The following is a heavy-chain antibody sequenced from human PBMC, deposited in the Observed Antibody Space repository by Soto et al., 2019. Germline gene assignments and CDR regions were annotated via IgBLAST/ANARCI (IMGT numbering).Heavy chain of an antibody. D-gene: IGHD2-15*01. CDR1: GFTFSSYW. J-gene: IGHJ4*02. CDR2: IKQDGSEK. CDR3: ARGGDIVVVVAATSREPFDY. Sequence: GGSLRLSCAASGFTFSSYWMSWVRQAPGKGLEWVANIKQDGSEKYYVDSVKGRFTISRDNAKNSLYLQMNSLRAEDTAVYYCARGGDIVVVVAATSREPFDYWGQGTLVTVSS. V-gene: IGHV3-7*01.